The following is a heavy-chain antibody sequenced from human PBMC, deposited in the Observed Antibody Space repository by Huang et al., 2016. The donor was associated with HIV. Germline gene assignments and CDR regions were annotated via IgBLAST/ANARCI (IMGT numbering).Heavy chain of an antibody. J-gene: IGHJ4*02. V-gene: IGHV3-30*04. CDR3: ARGYSYGYSRDYFDY. Sequence: QVQLVESGGGVVQPGRSLRLSCAASGFIFSNYAMHWVRQAPGKGLEWVAIISHDGRNTYYTDAVKGRFTSSRDNSKNTLYLQMNSLRPEDTAVYYCARGYSYGYSRDYFDYWGQGTLVTVSS. CDR1: GFIFSNYA. D-gene: IGHD5-18*01. CDR2: ISHDGRNT.